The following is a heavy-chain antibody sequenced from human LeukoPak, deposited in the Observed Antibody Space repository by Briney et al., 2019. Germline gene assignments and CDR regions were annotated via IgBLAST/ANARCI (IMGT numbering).Heavy chain of an antibody. CDR2: IIPIFGTA. J-gene: IGHJ4*02. Sequence: ASVKVSCKASGGTFSNYAISWVRQAPGQGLEWMGGIIPIFGTANYAQKFQGRVTITADESTSTAYMELSSLRSEDTAVYYCAARLRFLEWLFLVDWGQGTLVTVSS. CDR3: AARLRFLEWLFLVD. D-gene: IGHD3-3*01. CDR1: GGTFSNYA. V-gene: IGHV1-69*13.